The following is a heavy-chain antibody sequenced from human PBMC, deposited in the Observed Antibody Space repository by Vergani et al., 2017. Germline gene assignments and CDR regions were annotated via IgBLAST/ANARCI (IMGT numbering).Heavy chain of an antibody. CDR2: IIPIFGTA. V-gene: IGHV1-69*01. J-gene: IGHJ5*02. CDR1: GGTFSSYA. D-gene: IGHD2-15*01. CDR3: ARVCGGSGGSCHYPGWFDP. Sequence: QVQLVQSGAEVKKPGSSVKVSCKASGGTFSSYAISWVRQAPGQGLEWMGGIIPIFGTANYAQKFQGGVTITADESTSTAYMELSSLRSEDTAVYYCARVCGGSGGSCHYPGWFDPWGQGTLVTVSS.